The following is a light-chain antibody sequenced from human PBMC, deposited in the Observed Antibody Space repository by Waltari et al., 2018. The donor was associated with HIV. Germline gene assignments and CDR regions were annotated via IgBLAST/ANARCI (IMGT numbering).Light chain of an antibody. CDR2: ATS. J-gene: IGKJ1*01. CDR1: RNIRSN. CDR3: QQSYRSPRT. V-gene: IGKV1-39*01. Sequence: DIQMTQSPSSLSASVGDRVTITCRASRNIRSNLNWYKQKPGKAPKLLNDATSRLKNRVPRMFSGSGSGTYSIITINRQQPEDFATYHCQQSYRSPRTFGQGTKVEIK.